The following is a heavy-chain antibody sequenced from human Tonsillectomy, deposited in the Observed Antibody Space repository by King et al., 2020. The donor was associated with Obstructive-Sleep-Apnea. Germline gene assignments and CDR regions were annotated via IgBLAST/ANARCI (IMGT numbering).Heavy chain of an antibody. CDR2: IYYSGST. V-gene: IGHV4-59*01. CDR3: ARTDYGDYEQYYYYYGMDV. Sequence: VQLQESGPGLVKPSETLSLTCTVSGGSISSYYWSWIRQPPGKGLEWIGYIYYSGSTNYNPSLKSRVTISVDTSKNQFSLKLSSVTAADTAVYYCARTDYGDYEQYYYYYGMDVWGQGTTVTVSS. J-gene: IGHJ6*02. D-gene: IGHD4-17*01. CDR1: GGSISSYY.